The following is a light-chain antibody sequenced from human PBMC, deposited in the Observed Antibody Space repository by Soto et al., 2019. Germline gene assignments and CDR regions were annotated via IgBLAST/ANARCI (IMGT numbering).Light chain of an antibody. CDR1: QSIGNW. Sequence: PITHTPSRLSPSVWGRINPNFRASQSIGNWLAWYQQKPGKAPKLLIYKASSLESGVPTRFSGSGSGTDFTLTISSLEPEDFAVYYCQQRSNWPRTFGQGTKVDIK. CDR3: QQRSNWPRT. V-gene: IGKV1-5*03. J-gene: IGKJ1*01. CDR2: KAS.